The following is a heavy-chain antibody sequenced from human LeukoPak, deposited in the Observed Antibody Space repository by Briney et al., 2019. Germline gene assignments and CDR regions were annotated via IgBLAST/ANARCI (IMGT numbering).Heavy chain of an antibody. CDR1: GFTLSSYA. V-gene: IGHV3-23*01. Sequence: PGGSLRLSCAASGFTLSSYAMSWVRQAPGKGLEWVSATSSSDAGTYYAESVRGRFTISRDNSKNTLFLQMNSLRSEDTAVYYCARHRGSTILLRFDPWGQGTLVTVSS. CDR3: ARHRGSTILLRFDP. CDR2: TSSSDAGT. J-gene: IGHJ5*02. D-gene: IGHD2-2*01.